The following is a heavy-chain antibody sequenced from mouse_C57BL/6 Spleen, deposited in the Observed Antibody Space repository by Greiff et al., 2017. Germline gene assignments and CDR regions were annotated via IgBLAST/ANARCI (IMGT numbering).Heavy chain of an antibody. CDR3: ARGGWDGDY. CDR2: ISDGGSYT. CDR1: GFTFSSYA. J-gene: IGHJ2*01. V-gene: IGHV5-4*01. D-gene: IGHD4-1*01. Sequence: EVQGVESGGGLVKPGGSLKLSCAASGFTFSSYAMSWVRQTPEKRLEWVATISDGGSYTYYPDNVKGRFTISRDKAKNNLYLQMSHLKSEDTAMYYCARGGWDGDYWGQGTTLTVSS.